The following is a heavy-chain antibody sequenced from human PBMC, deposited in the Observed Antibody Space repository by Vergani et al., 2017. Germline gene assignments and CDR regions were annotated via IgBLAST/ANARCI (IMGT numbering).Heavy chain of an antibody. J-gene: IGHJ4*02. CDR1: GISVSSNY. D-gene: IGHD2-2*01. CDR3: AKAYCSSTSCYSRGPLDY. V-gene: IGHV3-66*02. CDR2: IYGGGTT. Sequence: EVQLVESGGGLVQTGGSLRLACEVSGISVSSNYVTWVRLPPGKGLEWLAVIYGGGTTAFADSVKGRFTLSRDISKNTVYLQMNSLRAEDTAVYYCAKAYCSSTSCYSRGPLDYWGQGTQVTVSS.